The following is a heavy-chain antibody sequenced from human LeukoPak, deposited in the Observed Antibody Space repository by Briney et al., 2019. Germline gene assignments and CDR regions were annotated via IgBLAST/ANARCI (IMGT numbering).Heavy chain of an antibody. CDR1: GFTFSSYW. Sequence: GGSLRLSCAASGFTFSSYWMSWVRQAPGKGPEWVANINQDGTEKYCVDSLKGRFTISRDNAKNSLYLQMNSLRAEDTAVYYCARDGHYSIYELRFDYWGQGALVTVSS. J-gene: IGHJ4*02. CDR3: ARDGHYSIYELRFDY. V-gene: IGHV3-7*01. D-gene: IGHD4-11*01. CDR2: INQDGTEK.